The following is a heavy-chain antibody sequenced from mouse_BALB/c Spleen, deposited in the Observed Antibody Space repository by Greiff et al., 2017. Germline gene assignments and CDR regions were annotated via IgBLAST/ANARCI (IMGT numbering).Heavy chain of an antibody. J-gene: IGHJ3*01. CDR2: INPYNGVT. Sequence: EVQLQQSGPELVKPGASVKISCKASGYSFTGYYMNWVMQSHGKSLEWIGRINPYNGVTFYNQKFKGKTTLTVDKSSSKYHMELRSLASEDSAVYYSARDGYSWFAYWGQGTLVTVSA. V-gene: IGHV1-20*02. CDR1: GYSFTGYY. D-gene: IGHD2-3*01. CDR3: ARDGYSWFAY.